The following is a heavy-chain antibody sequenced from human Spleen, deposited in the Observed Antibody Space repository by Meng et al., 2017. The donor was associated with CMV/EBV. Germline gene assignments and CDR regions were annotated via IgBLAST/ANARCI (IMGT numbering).Heavy chain of an antibody. V-gene: IGHV3-7*01. D-gene: IGHD3-22*01. CDR1: GFTLSTYW. Sequence: GESLKISWAASGFTLSTYWMTWVRQAPGKGLEWVANIKQDGGEKYYADSVKGRFAISRDNAKNSLYLQMNSVRAEDTAIYYCARARRAIVAGLDCWGQGTLVTVSS. CDR2: IKQDGGEK. J-gene: IGHJ4*02. CDR3: ARARRAIVAGLDC.